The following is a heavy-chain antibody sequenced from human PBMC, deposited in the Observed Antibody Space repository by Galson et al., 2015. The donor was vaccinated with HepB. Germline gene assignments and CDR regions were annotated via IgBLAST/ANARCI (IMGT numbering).Heavy chain of an antibody. CDR1: GSTFTRFA. D-gene: IGHD6-13*01. J-gene: IGHJ4*02. Sequence: SVKVSCKASGSTFTRFAMNWVRQAPGQGLEWMGWINTNTGNPTYAQGFTGRFVFSLDTSVSTTYLQISSLKAEDTAVYYCAREIAAAGFDYWGQGTPVTVSS. CDR2: INTNTGNP. V-gene: IGHV7-4-1*02. CDR3: AREIAAAGFDY.